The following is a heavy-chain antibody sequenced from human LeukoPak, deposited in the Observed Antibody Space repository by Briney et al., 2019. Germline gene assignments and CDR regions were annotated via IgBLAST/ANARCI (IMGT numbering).Heavy chain of an antibody. CDR3: ARDRSGNSGY. J-gene: IGHJ4*02. CDR2: IYYSGST. D-gene: IGHD4-23*01. Sequence: PSETLSLTCTVYGGSISSYYWSLIRQPPGKGLEWIGFIYYSGSTYYNPSLKSRVTMSVDTSKNQVSLKLTSVTAADTAVYYCARDRSGNSGYWGQGTLVTVSS. V-gene: IGHV4-59*01. CDR1: GGSISSYY.